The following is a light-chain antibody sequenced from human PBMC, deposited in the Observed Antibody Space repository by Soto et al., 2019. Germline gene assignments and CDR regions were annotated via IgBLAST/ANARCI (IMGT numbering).Light chain of an antibody. CDR3: QPYNIYPLI. J-gene: IGKJ4*01. CDR1: QSISSW. CDR2: KAS. Sequence: DIQMTQSPSTLSASVGDRVTITCRASQSISSWLAWYQQKPGKAPKLLIYKASSLESGVPSRFSGSGSGTEFTLTISSLQPDAFATYYCQPYNIYPLIFGGGTQVEIK. V-gene: IGKV1-5*03.